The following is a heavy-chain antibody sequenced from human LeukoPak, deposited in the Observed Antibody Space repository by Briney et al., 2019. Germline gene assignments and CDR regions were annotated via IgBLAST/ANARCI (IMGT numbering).Heavy chain of an antibody. CDR2: IWYDGSNK. Sequence: GGSLRLSCAASGFTFSSYGMHWVRQAPGKGLEWVAVIWYDGSNKYYADSVKGRFTISRDNSKNTLYLQMNSLRAEDTAVYYCARDGYDSSGYYYDYWGQETLVTVSS. CDR1: GFTFSSYG. J-gene: IGHJ4*02. D-gene: IGHD3-22*01. CDR3: ARDGYDSSGYYYDY. V-gene: IGHV3-33*01.